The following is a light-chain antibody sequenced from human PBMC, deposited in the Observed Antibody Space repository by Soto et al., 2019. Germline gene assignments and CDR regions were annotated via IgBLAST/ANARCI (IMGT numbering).Light chain of an antibody. CDR3: QQYNNWPPIT. CDR1: QSVTSN. CDR2: AAS. V-gene: IGKV3D-15*01. Sequence: VLTQSQDTLAVSPGAVSTLPCWASQSVTSNLAWYQQKRGQAPRLFXYAASTRATGVPARFSGSGSATEFTLTISSLQSEDFAVYYCQQYNNWPPITFGQGTRLEIK. J-gene: IGKJ5*01.